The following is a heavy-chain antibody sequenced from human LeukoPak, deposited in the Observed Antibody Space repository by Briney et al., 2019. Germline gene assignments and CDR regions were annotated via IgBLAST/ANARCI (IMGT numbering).Heavy chain of an antibody. V-gene: IGHV3-33*01. CDR3: ARDKYSSSSYYFDY. CDR2: IWYDGSNK. Sequence: GGSLRLSCAASGFTFSSYGMHWVRQAPGKGLEWVAVIWYDGSNKYYADSVKGRLTIFRDNSKNTLYLQMNSLRAEDTAVYYCARDKYSSSSYYFDYWGQGTLVTVSS. J-gene: IGHJ4*02. CDR1: GFTFSSYG. D-gene: IGHD6-6*01.